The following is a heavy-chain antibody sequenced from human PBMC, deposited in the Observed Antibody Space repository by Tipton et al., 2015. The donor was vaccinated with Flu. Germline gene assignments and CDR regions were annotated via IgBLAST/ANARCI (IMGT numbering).Heavy chain of an antibody. D-gene: IGHD4-17*01. J-gene: IGHJ5*02. CDR1: GFTFSSYW. Sequence: SLRLSCAASGFTFSSYWMSSVRQAPGKGLEWVANIKQDGSEKYYVDSVKGRFTISRDNAKNSLYLQMNSLRAEDTAVYYCARGTVTSNWFDPWGQGTLVTVSS. CDR3: ARGTVTSNWFDP. CDR2: IKQDGSEK. V-gene: IGHV3-7*04.